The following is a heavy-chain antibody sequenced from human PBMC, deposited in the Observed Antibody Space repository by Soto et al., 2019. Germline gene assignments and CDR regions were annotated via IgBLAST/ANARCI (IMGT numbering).Heavy chain of an antibody. Sequence: QVQLVQSGAEVKRPGSSVKVSCKTSGGLLSSYAISWVRPAPGQGLEWMGGSIPTFGTTVYAQNFQGRVSITADRSTGTAYLELRGLRSQDTAVYYCARGINDYYDGTGPSWDDAFDIWGQGTMVTVSS. D-gene: IGHD3-22*01. CDR2: SIPTFGTT. V-gene: IGHV1-69*06. CDR1: GGLLSSYA. J-gene: IGHJ3*02. CDR3: ARGINDYYDGTGPSWDDAFDI.